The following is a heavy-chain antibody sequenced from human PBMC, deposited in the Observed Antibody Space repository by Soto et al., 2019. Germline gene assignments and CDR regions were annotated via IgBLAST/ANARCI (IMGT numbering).Heavy chain of an antibody. D-gene: IGHD5-18*01. V-gene: IGHV4-39*01. CDR2: IYYSGST. Sequence: SETLSLTCTVSGGSISSSSYYWGWIRQPPGKGLEWIGSIYYSGSTYYNPSLKSRVTISVDTSKNQFSLKLSSVTAADTAVYYCARRPDTSMVTIDYWGQGTLVTVSS. J-gene: IGHJ4*02. CDR1: GGSISSSSYY. CDR3: ARRPDTSMVTIDY.